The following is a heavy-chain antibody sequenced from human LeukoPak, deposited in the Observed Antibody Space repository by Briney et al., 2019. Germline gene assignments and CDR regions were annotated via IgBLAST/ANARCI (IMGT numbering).Heavy chain of an antibody. CDR2: INPSGGST. J-gene: IGHJ5*02. CDR3: ARRAIRRWWFDP. V-gene: IGHV1-46*01. CDR1: GYTFTSYY. D-gene: IGHD4-23*01. Sequence: ASVKASCKASGYTFTSYYMHWVRQAPGQGLEWMGIINPSGGSTSYAQKFQGRVTMTRDTSTSTVYMELSSLRSEDTAVYYCARRAIRRWWFDPWGQGTLVTVSS.